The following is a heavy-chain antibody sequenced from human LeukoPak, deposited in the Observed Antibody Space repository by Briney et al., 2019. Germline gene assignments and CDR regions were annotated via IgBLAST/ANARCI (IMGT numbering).Heavy chain of an antibody. Sequence: SSVKVSCKASGGTFSSNAISWVRQAPGQGLEWMGRIIPIFGIENYAQKFHARVTITADKSTSTAYMELSSLRSEDTAVYYCARALITIFGVVPKYYYYGMDVWGQGTTVTVSS. D-gene: IGHD3-3*01. V-gene: IGHV1-69*04. CDR2: IIPIFGIE. J-gene: IGHJ6*02. CDR1: GGTFSSNA. CDR3: ARALITIFGVVPKYYYYGMDV.